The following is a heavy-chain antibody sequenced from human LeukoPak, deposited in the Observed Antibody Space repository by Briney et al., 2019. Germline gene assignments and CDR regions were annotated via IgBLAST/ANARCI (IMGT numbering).Heavy chain of an antibody. D-gene: IGHD1-1*01. CDR2: ISSSSSYI. CDR3: ARGVRGAFDI. J-gene: IGHJ3*02. Sequence: PGGSLRLSCAASGFTFSSYSMNWVRLAPGKGLEWVSSISSSSSYIYYADSVKGRFTISRDNAKNTLYLQMNSLRAEDTAVYYCARGVRGAFDIWGQGTMVTVSS. V-gene: IGHV3-21*01. CDR1: GFTFSSYS.